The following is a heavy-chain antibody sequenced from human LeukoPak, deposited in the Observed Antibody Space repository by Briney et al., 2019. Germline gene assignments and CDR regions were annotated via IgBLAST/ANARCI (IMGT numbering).Heavy chain of an antibody. CDR1: GFTFSSYS. CDR2: ISSSCSNI. D-gene: IGHD3-10*01. Sequence: GGSLRLSCAASGFTFSSYSMNWVRQAPGKGLEWVSYISSSCSNIYYADSVKGRFTISRDNAKNSLYLQMNSLRDEDTAVYYCARDVLLWFRELLPFDYWGQGTLVTVSS. J-gene: IGHJ4*02. CDR3: ARDVLLWFRELLPFDY. V-gene: IGHV3-48*02.